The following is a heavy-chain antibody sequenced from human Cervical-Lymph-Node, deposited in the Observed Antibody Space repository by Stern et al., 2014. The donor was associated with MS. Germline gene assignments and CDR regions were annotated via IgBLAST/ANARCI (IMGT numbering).Heavy chain of an antibody. CDR1: GGTFSTYA. V-gene: IGHV1-69*01. CDR2: ITPFFGTA. J-gene: IGHJ4*02. CDR3: ARVYGTEPSEYYFNY. D-gene: IGHD1-14*01. Sequence: VQLVESGADLKKPGASVKVSCKASGGTFSTYAISWGRQAPGQGIEWMGGITPFFGTANYQPKFQGRVKITADESTSTAYMEMSSLRSEDTAVYYCARVYGTEPSEYYFNYWGQGTLVTVSS.